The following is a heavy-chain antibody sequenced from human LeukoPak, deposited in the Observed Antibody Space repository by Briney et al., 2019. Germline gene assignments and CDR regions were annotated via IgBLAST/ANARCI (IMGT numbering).Heavy chain of an antibody. Sequence: KPGGSLRLSCAASGFTFSSYSMNWVRQAPGKGLEWVSSISSSSNYIYYADSVKGRFTISRDNAKNSLYLQMNSLRAEDTAVYYCARAGYCSGGNCYGFGYWGQGTLVTVSS. CDR3: ARAGYCSGGNCYGFGY. J-gene: IGHJ4*02. CDR2: ISSSSNYI. CDR1: GFTFSSYS. D-gene: IGHD2-15*01. V-gene: IGHV3-21*01.